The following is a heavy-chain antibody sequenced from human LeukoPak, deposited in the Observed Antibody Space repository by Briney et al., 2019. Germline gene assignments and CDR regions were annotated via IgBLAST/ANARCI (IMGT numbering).Heavy chain of an antibody. D-gene: IGHD3-16*01. CDR3: ARSYVWGSYDAFDI. CDR1: GFSLSTSGMC. J-gene: IGHJ3*02. V-gene: IGHV2-70*11. Sequence: SVSGPALVKPTQTLTLICTFSGFSLSTSGMCVSWIRQPPGKALEWLARIDWDDDKYYSTSLKTRLTISKDTSKNQVVLTMTNMDPVDTATYYCARSYVWGSYDAFDIWGQGTMVTVSS. CDR2: IDWDDDK.